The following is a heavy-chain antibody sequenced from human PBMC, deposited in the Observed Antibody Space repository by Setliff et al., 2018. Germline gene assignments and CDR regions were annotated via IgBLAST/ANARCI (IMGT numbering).Heavy chain of an antibody. CDR2: INHSGST. CDR3: AGQIVATIDGGFGY. Sequence: SETLSLTCAVYGGSFSGYYWSWIRQPPGKGLEWIGEINHSGSTNYNPSLKSRVTISVDTSKNQFSLKLSSVTAADTAVYYCAGQIVATIDGGFGYWGQGTLVTVSS. J-gene: IGHJ4*02. D-gene: IGHD5-12*01. V-gene: IGHV4-34*01. CDR1: GGSFSGYY.